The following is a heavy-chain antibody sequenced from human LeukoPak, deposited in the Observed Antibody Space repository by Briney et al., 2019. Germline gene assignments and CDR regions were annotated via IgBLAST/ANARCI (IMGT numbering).Heavy chain of an antibody. Sequence: GGSLRLSCAASGFSFSDYEMNWVRQASGKGLEWVGRIRSKANSYATAYAASVKGRFTISRDDSKNTAYLQMNSLKTEDTAVYYCAPLSGVHDSSGWYYFDYWGQGTLVTVSS. J-gene: IGHJ4*02. D-gene: IGHD6-19*01. CDR3: APLSGVHDSSGWYYFDY. CDR1: GFSFSDYE. CDR2: IRSKANSYAT. V-gene: IGHV3-73*01.